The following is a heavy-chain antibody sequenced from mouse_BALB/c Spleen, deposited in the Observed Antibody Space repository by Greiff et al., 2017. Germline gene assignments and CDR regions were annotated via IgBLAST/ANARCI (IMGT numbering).Heavy chain of an antibody. J-gene: IGHJ2*01. Sequence: EVKLMESGGGLVQPGGSLKLSCAASGFTFSSYGMSWVRQTPDKRLELVATINSNGGSTYYPDSVKGRFTISRDNAKNTLYLQMSSLKSEDTAMYYWARDEGYYGSLDDWGQGTTLTVSS. CDR3: ARDEGYYGSLDD. CDR1: GFTFSSYG. D-gene: IGHD1-1*01. V-gene: IGHV5-6-3*01. CDR2: INSNGGST.